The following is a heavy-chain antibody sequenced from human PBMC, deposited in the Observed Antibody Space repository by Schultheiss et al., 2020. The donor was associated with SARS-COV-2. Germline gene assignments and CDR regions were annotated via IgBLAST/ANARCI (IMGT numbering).Heavy chain of an antibody. CDR3: ARDNCSYDY. D-gene: IGHD1-20*01. V-gene: IGHV4-34*01. CDR1: GGSFSGYY. Sequence: SQTLSLTCAVYGGSFSGYYWSWIRQPPGKGLEWIGEINHSGSTNYNPSLKSRVTISVDTSKNQFSLKLSSVTAADTAVYYCARDNCSYDYWGQGTLVTVSS. J-gene: IGHJ4*02. CDR2: INHSGST.